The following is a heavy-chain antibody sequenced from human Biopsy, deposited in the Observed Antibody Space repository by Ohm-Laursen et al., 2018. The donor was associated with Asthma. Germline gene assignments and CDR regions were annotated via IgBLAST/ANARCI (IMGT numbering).Heavy chain of an antibody. CDR1: RFAVNRDH. J-gene: IGHJ4*02. CDR3: ARGDSSNWSHYYFDY. CDR2: IYSGRTS. V-gene: IGHV3-53*01. Sequence: SLRLSCSASRFAVNRDHMFWVRQAPGKGLAWVSVIYSGRTSHTADSVRGRFTISRDYSKNTLYLQMHSRKAEDTAVYYCARGDSSNWSHYYFDYWGQGTLVTVSS. D-gene: IGHD3-22*01.